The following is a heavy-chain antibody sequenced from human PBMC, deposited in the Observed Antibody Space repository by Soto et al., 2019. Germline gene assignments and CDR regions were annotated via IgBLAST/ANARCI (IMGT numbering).Heavy chain of an antibody. Sequence: ASVKVSCKAYGYTFTGYYMHWVRQAPGQGLEWMGWINPNSGGTNYAQKFQGRVTMTRDTSISTAYMELSRLRSDDTAVYYCASDAWGSSWLYGMDVWGQGTTVTVSS. V-gene: IGHV1-2*02. CDR1: GYTFTGYY. J-gene: IGHJ6*02. D-gene: IGHD6-13*01. CDR3: ASDAWGSSWLYGMDV. CDR2: INPNSGGT.